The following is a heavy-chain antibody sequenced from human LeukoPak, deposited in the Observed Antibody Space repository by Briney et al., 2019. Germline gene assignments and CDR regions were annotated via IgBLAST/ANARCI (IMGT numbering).Heavy chain of an antibody. D-gene: IGHD5-18*01. Sequence: GESLKITCEGSGYSFTSYWIGWVRQLPGKGLEWMGIIYPGDSDTRYSPSFQGQVTVSADKSISTAYLQWSGLKASDTAMYYCARRTGNSRDGYDYWGQGTLVTVSS. V-gene: IGHV5-51*01. CDR1: GYSFTSYW. CDR3: ARRTGNSRDGYDY. J-gene: IGHJ4*02. CDR2: IYPGDSDT.